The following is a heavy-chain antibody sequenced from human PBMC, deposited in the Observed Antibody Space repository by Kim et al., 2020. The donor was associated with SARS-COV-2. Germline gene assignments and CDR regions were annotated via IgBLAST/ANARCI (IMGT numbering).Heavy chain of an antibody. Sequence: ASVKVSCKASGYTFTSYGISWVRQAPGQGLEWMGWISAYNGNTNYAQKLQGRVTMTTDTSTSTAYMELRSLRSDDPAVYYCARALRYFDWTYPIDYWGQGTLVTVSS. J-gene: IGHJ4*02. CDR2: ISAYNGNT. V-gene: IGHV1-18*04. CDR1: GYTFTSYG. CDR3: ARALRYFDWTYPIDY. D-gene: IGHD3-9*01.